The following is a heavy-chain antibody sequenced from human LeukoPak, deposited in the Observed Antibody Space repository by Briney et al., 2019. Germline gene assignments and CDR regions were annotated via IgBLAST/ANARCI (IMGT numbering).Heavy chain of an antibody. Sequence: PSETLSLTCSVSGGSISSGGYYWSWIRQSPGKGLEWIGFIYHSGNTYYSPSLKSRVTISVDRSKNQFSLKLSSVTAADTAMYYCAREGSRAHSSGWYVSPPNYYGMDVWGQGTTVTVSS. CDR3: AREGSRAHSSGWYVSPPNYYGMDV. V-gene: IGHV4-30-2*06. CDR2: IYHSGNT. J-gene: IGHJ6*02. CDR1: GGSISSGGYY. D-gene: IGHD6-19*01.